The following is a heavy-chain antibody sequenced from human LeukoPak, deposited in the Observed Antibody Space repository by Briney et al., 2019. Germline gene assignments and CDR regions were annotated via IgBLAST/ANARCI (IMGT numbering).Heavy chain of an antibody. D-gene: IGHD6-13*01. CDR2: IYYSGST. CDR3: ARCLYSSQPYYYYYMDV. CDR1: GGSFSSSSYY. V-gene: IGHV4-61*01. Sequence: SETLSLTCTVSGGSFSSSSYYWSWIRQPPGKGLEWIGYIYYSGSTNYNPSLKSRVTISVDTSKNQFSLKLSSVTAADTAVYYCARCLYSSQPYYYYYMDVWGKGTTVTVSS. J-gene: IGHJ6*03.